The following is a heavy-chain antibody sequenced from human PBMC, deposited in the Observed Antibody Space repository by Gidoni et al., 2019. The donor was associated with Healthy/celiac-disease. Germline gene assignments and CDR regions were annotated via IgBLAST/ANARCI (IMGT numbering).Heavy chain of an antibody. J-gene: IGHJ4*02. Sequence: EVQLVESGGGLVKPGGSLRLSCAASGFTFSNAWISWVRQALVKGLEWVGRNKRKTDGGTTDYAAPVKGKFTNSRDDSKNTLYLQMNSLKTEDTAVYYCTTGKPAIYDILTGYHGNYFDYWGQGTLVTVSS. D-gene: IGHD3-9*01. V-gene: IGHV3-15*01. CDR3: TTGKPAIYDILTGYHGNYFDY. CDR1: GFTFSNAW. CDR2: NKRKTDGGTT.